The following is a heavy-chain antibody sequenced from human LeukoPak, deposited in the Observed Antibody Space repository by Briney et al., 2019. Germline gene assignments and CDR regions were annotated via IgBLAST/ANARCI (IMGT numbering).Heavy chain of an antibody. Sequence: PGGSLRLSCAASGFTFSSYWMHWVRQAPGKGLEWVAFIRYDGSNKYYADSVKGRFTISRDNSKNTLYLQMNSLRAEDTAVYYCAKEELVVPYQLPLSQMGVWGQGTLVTVSS. CDR3: AKEELVVPYQLPLSQMGV. J-gene: IGHJ4*02. D-gene: IGHD2-2*01. V-gene: IGHV3-30*02. CDR1: GFTFSSYW. CDR2: IRYDGSNK.